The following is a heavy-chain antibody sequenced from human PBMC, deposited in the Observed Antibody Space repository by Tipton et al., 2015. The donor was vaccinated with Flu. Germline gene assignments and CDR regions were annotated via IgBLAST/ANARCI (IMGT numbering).Heavy chain of an antibody. CDR1: GFSFDDFD. Sequence: SLRLSCAASGFSFDDFDMLWVRQAPGKGLEWVSSFSWSAGVIDYADSVKGRFTISTDNAKKSLYLQMTSLRAEDTALYYCARRLAVGAGDGFDVWGQGTMVAVSS. V-gene: IGHV3-9*01. CDR3: ARRLAVGAGDGFDV. J-gene: IGHJ3*01. CDR2: FSWSAGVI. D-gene: IGHD6-13*01.